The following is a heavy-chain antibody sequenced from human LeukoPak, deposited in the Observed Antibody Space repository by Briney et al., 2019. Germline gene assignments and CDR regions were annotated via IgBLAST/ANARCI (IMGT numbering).Heavy chain of an antibody. CDR3: AKNPYEYYFDY. CDR1: GYTLTGYY. J-gene: IGHJ4*02. V-gene: IGHV1-2*02. Sequence: GASARVSCKASGYTLTGYYMHWLRQAPGQGLEWMGWINPNSGDTNYAQKFQGRVTMTRDTSISTAYMDLNRLTSDDTAVYYCAKNPYEYYFDYWGQGTLVTVSS. CDR2: INPNSGDT. D-gene: IGHD5-12*01.